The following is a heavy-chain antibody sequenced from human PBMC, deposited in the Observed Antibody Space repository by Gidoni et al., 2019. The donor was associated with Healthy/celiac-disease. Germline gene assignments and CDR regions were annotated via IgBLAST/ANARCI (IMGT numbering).Heavy chain of an antibody. V-gene: IGHV3-33*01. CDR3: ARNRITMIVSYGMDV. D-gene: IGHD3-22*01. CDR2: IWYDGSNK. Sequence: QVQLVESGGGVVQPGMSRRLSCAASGFTFRSYGMHWVRQAPGKGLEWVAVIWYDGSNKYYADSVKGRFTISRDNSKNTLYLQMNSLRAEDTAVYYCARNRITMIVSYGMDVWGQGTTVTVSS. CDR1: GFTFRSYG. J-gene: IGHJ6*02.